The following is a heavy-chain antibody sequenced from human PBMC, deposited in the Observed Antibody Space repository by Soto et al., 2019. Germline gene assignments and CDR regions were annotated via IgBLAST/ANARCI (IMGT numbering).Heavy chain of an antibody. CDR1: GDSISGYY. J-gene: IGHJ4*02. CDR3: ARGGGYNFGIDY. D-gene: IGHD5-12*01. V-gene: IGHV4-59*01. Sequence: PSETLSLTCPVSGDSISGYYWSWIRQPPGKGLEWIGYIYSSGYTNYNPSLKNRGTISVDTPKKQFFLNLRSVTAADTAVYYCARGGGYNFGIDYWGRGILVTVSS. CDR2: IYSSGYT.